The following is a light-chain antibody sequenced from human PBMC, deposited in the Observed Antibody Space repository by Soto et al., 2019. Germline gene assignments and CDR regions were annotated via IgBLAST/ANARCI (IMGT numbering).Light chain of an antibody. V-gene: IGKV3-20*01. CDR3: QQYDSTPPT. CDR1: QSVNSNY. CDR2: GAS. J-gene: IGKJ1*01. Sequence: EIVLTQSPGTLSLSPGERATLSCRASQSVNSNYLAWYQRKPGQAPRLLIYGASNRATDIPYRFSASGSGTDFTLTINRLEAEDFAVYYCQQYDSTPPTFGQGTKVDVK.